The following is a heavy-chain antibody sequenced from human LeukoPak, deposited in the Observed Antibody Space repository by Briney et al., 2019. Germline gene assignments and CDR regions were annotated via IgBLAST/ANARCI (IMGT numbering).Heavy chain of an antibody. CDR2: INHSGST. J-gene: IGHJ4*02. Sequence: SETLSLTCAVYGGSFSGCYWSWIRQPPGKGLEWIGEINHSGSTNYNPSLKSRVTISVDTSKNQFSLKLSSVTAADTAVYYCARGEGSPGGSVAYFDYWGQGTLVTVSS. CDR1: GGSFSGCY. CDR3: ARGEGSPGGSVAYFDY. V-gene: IGHV4-34*01. D-gene: IGHD6-19*01.